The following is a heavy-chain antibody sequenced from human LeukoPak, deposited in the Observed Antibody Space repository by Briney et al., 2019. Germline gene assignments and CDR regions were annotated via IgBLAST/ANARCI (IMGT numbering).Heavy chain of an antibody. V-gene: IGHV1-8*01. J-gene: IGHJ4*02. Sequence: EASVKVSCKASGYTFISYDINWVRQATGQGLEWMGWMNPNSDNTGYVQKFQGRVTMTRDTSTSTVYMELSSLRSEDTAVYYCARLGIAVAGSPGYYLDYWGQGTLVTVSS. CDR3: ARLGIAVAGSPGYYLDY. D-gene: IGHD6-19*01. CDR1: GYTFISYD. CDR2: MNPNSDNT.